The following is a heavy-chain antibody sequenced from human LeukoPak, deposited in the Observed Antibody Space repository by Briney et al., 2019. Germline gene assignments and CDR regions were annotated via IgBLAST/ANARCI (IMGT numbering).Heavy chain of an antibody. V-gene: IGHV3-7*04. Sequence: GGSLRLSCAASGFTFSSYWMSWVRQAPGKGLEWVANIKQDGSEKYYVDSVKGRFTISRDNAKNSLYLQMNTLRAEDTAVYYCARDLPSGYYLDAFDIWGQGTMVTVSS. J-gene: IGHJ3*02. CDR3: ARDLPSGYYLDAFDI. CDR1: GFTFSSYW. D-gene: IGHD3-22*01. CDR2: IKQDGSEK.